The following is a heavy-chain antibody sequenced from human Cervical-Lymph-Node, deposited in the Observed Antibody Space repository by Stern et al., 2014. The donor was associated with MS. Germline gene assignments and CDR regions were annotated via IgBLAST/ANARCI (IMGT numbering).Heavy chain of an antibody. D-gene: IGHD3-10*01. CDR2: LYPGDSDT. CDR1: GYSFTSYW. V-gene: IGHV5-51*01. Sequence: VQLVESGAEVKKPGESLKISCKGSGYSFTSYWIGWVRQMPGKGLEWMGILYPGDSDTRSSPSFKGQVTISADKSISTAYLQWSSLKASDTAMYYCARPWGFGELRDAFDIWGQGTMVTVSS. CDR3: ARPWGFGELRDAFDI. J-gene: IGHJ3*02.